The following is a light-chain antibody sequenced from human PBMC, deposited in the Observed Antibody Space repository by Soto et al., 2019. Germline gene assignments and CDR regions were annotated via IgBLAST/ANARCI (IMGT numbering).Light chain of an antibody. CDR2: GAS. J-gene: IGKJ2*01. V-gene: IGKV3-20*01. CDR3: QQYGSSPYT. CDR1: QSVSSY. Sequence: EIVLTQSPGTLSLSPGERATLSCRVSQSVSSYLAWYQQKPGQAPRLHIYGASTRATGIPDRFSGSGSETDFTLTISRLEPEDFAVYYCQQYGSSPYTLGQGTKLEIK.